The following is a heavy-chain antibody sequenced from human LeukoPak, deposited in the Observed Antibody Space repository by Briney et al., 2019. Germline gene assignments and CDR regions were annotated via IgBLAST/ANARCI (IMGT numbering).Heavy chain of an antibody. CDR2: IYGGGST. CDR1: GFTVSSNY. CDR3: ARDPTQWLRYGYFDH. Sequence: GGSLRLSCAASGFTVSSNYMSWVRQAPGKGLEWVSVIYGGGSTYYADSVKGRFTISRDNSKNTLYLQMNSLRAEDTAVYYCARDPTQWLRYGYFDHWGQGTLVTVSS. V-gene: IGHV3-53*01. J-gene: IGHJ4*02. D-gene: IGHD5-12*01.